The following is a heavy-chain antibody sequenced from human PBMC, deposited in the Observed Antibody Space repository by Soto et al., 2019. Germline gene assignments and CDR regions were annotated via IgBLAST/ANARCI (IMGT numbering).Heavy chain of an antibody. D-gene: IGHD1-26*01. CDR3: ARCFSGNYPSRPEEQYYFDS. CDR2: IYYSGYT. Sequence: SATLSITCTVSVASIISYYWSGIRQPPGKGLEWIGYIYYSGYTSYNPSLKSRVTISVDTSKNQFSLKLNSVTAADTAVYYCARCFSGNYPSRPEEQYYFDSWGQGALFTVS. CDR1: VASIISYY. J-gene: IGHJ4*02. V-gene: IGHV4-59*01.